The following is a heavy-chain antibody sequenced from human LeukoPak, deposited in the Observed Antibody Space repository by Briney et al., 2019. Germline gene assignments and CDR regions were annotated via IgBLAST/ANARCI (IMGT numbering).Heavy chain of an antibody. J-gene: IGHJ6*02. CDR1: GGTFSSYA. D-gene: IGHD2-2*01. CDR3: ARDKDIVVAPAAIDYYYGMDV. V-gene: IGHV1-69*04. CDR2: IIPILGIA. Sequence: ASVKVSCKASGGTFSSYAISWVRQAPGQGLEWMGRIIPILGIANYAQKFQGRVTITADKSTSTAYMELSSLRSEDTAVYYCARDKDIVVAPAAIDYYYGMDVWGHGTTVTVSS.